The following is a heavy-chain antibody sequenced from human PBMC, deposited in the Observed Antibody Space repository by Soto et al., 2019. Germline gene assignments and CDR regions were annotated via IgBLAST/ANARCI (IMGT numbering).Heavy chain of an antibody. Sequence: GGSLRLSCAASGFTFSSYAMSWVRQAPGKGLEWVSAISGSGGSTYYADSVKGRFTISRDNSKNTLYLQMNSLRAEDTAVYYCAKELITMVRGAQYYFDYWGQGTLVTVSS. CDR1: GFTFSSYA. CDR2: ISGSGGST. V-gene: IGHV3-23*01. J-gene: IGHJ4*02. CDR3: AKELITMVRGAQYYFDY. D-gene: IGHD3-10*01.